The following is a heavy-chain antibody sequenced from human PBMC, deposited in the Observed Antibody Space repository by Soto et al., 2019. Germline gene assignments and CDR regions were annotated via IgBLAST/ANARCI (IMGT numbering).Heavy chain of an antibody. J-gene: IGHJ4*02. CDR3: VRGPDYEGYFDY. CDR2: MNPNSGNP. D-gene: IGHD3-22*01. V-gene: IGHV1-8*01. CDR1: GYTFTSYD. Sequence: GASVKVSCKASGYTFTSYDINWVRQATGQGLEWMGWMNPNSGNPGYAQKFQGRVTISRNNSITTAYMELSGLRSEDTAVYYCVRGPDYEGYFDYWGQGTLVTVSS.